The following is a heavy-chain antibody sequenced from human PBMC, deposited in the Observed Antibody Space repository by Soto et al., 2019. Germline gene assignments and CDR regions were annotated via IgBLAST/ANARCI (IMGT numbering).Heavy chain of an antibody. D-gene: IGHD1-1*01. CDR1: VGSVRAPDW. Sequence: SETLSLTCTLSVGSVRAPDWWNWVRQSPDKGLEWIAEVHISGHSNYNPSLRSRVSVSIDSSKNQFYLNLNSVTAADTAIYYCARVRQGCSANNCYFDPWGQGTQVTVSS. J-gene: IGHJ5*01. V-gene: IGHV4-4*02. CDR2: VHISGHS. CDR3: ARVRQGCSANNCYFDP.